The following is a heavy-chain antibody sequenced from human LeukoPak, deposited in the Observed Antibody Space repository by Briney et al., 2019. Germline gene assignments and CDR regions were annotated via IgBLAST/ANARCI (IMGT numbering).Heavy chain of an antibody. V-gene: IGHV3-30*03. J-gene: IGHJ6*02. CDR3: ARAGGVVVAATLHYYYGMDV. CDR1: GFTFSSYG. D-gene: IGHD2-15*01. Sequence: GGSLRLSCAVSGFTFSSYGMHWVRQAPGKGLEWVAVISYDGSNKYYADSVKGRFTISRDNAKNSLYLQMNSLRAEDTAVYYCARAGGVVVAATLHYYYGMDVWGQGTTVTVSS. CDR2: ISYDGSNK.